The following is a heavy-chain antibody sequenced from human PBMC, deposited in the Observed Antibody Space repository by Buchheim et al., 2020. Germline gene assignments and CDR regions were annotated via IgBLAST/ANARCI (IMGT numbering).Heavy chain of an antibody. CDR1: GFTFSNYA. D-gene: IGHD2-21*01. J-gene: IGHJ2*01. CDR2: ITGSTSST. CDR3: ARAHGLPYWYYDL. Sequence: EVQLLESGGGLVQPGGSLRLSCAASGFTFSNYAMNWVRQAPGKGLEWVSSITGSTSSTYYTDSVKGRFTVSRDNSKNTLYLQMDSLIAEDTAVYYCARAHGLPYWYYDLWGRGTL. V-gene: IGHV3-23*01.